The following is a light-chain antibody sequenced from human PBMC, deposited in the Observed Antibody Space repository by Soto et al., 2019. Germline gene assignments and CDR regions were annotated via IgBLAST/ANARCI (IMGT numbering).Light chain of an antibody. V-gene: IGKV3D-20*02. CDR2: DAS. Sequence: VWTQSPGTLSFSPGDRSTISCRASLSGSNTFVAWYQQKPGQAPRLLIYDASSRATGIPDGFSGSGSGTDFTLTIDNLEPEDFAIYYCQQRSNWPPITFGQGTRLEIK. CDR3: QQRSNWPPIT. CDR1: LSGSNTF. J-gene: IGKJ5*01.